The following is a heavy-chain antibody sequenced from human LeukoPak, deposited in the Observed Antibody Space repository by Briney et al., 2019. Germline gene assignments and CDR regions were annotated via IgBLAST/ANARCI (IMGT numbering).Heavy chain of an antibody. CDR3: ARGLRGGSSWYVYWFDP. J-gene: IGHJ5*02. D-gene: IGHD6-13*01. CDR2: IYTSGST. Sequence: PSETLSLTCTVSGGSISSYYWSWIRQPAGKGLEWIGRIYTSGSTNYNPSLKSRVTMSVDTSKNQFSLKLSSVTAADTAVYYCARGLRGGSSWYVYWFDPWGQGTLVTVSS. CDR1: GGSISSYY. V-gene: IGHV4-4*07.